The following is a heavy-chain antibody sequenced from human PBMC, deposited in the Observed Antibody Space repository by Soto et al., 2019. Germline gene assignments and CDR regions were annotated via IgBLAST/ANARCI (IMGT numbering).Heavy chain of an antibody. CDR1: GDSLRSSYHY. D-gene: IGHD2-8*01. CDR3: VRVEMYAGQFNPNFDR. J-gene: IGHJ4*02. Sequence: SETLSLTCTVSGDSLRSSYHYWGWIRQLPGKGLEWIGSIYYTGNTYYNPSLKSRVSISVDMATNEISLRLRAESIADTAVYYCVRVEMYAGQFNPNFDRWGQGALVPVSS. V-gene: IGHV4-39*01. CDR2: IYYTGNT.